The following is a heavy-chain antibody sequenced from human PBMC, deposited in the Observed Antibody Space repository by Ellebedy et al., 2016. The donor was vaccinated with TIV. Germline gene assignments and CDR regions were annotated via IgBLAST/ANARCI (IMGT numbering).Heavy chain of an antibody. V-gene: IGHV3-33*01. CDR1: GFTFNNYG. CDR2: IWHDGNKK. J-gene: IGHJ4*02. D-gene: IGHD6-25*01. CDR3: ARDGGFDSAYYFDY. Sequence: PGGSLRLSCAASGFTFNNYGMHWVRQTPGKGLEWVAVIWHDGNKKYYADSVKGRFTISRDNSKSTLYLQMNSLRAGDTAVYYCARDGGFDSAYYFDYWGQGTLVTVSS.